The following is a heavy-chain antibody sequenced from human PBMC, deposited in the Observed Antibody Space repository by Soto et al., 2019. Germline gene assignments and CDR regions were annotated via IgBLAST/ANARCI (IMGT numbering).Heavy chain of an antibody. Sequence: PSETLSLTCAVSGVSISSYYWSWIRQPPGKGLEWIGYIYYSGSTNYNPSLKSRVTISVDTSKNQFSLKLSSVTAADTAVYYCARDLWGYCGTDCYPLDVWGQGTTVTVSS. CDR2: IYYSGST. D-gene: IGHD2-21*02. V-gene: IGHV4-59*12. J-gene: IGHJ6*02. CDR3: ARDLWGYCGTDCYPLDV. CDR1: GVSISSYY.